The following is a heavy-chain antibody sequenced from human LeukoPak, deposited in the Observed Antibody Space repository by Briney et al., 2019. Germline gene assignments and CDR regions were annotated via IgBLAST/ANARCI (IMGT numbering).Heavy chain of an antibody. V-gene: IGHV1-2*02. J-gene: IGHJ4*02. D-gene: IGHD3-10*01. CDR2: INPNSGGT. CDR1: GYTFTGYC. CDR3: ARDEDYYGSGSYYNGVDY. Sequence: ASVKVSCKASGYTFTGYCMHWVRQAPGQGLEWMGWINPNSGGTNYAQKFQGRVTMTRDTSISTAYMELSRLRSDDTAVYYCARDEDYYGSGSYYNGVDYWGQGTLVTVSS.